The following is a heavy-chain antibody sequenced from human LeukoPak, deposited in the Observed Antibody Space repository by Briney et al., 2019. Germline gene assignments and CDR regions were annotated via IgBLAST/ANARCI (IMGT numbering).Heavy chain of an antibody. V-gene: IGHV3-48*03. D-gene: IGHD4-11*01. J-gene: IGHJ3*02. CDR1: GFTFSSYE. CDR2: ISGGGTTI. Sequence: GGSLRLSCAASGFTFSSYEMNRVRQAPGKGLEWVSYISGGGTTIFYADSVKGRFTISRDNAKNSLYLHMNSLSAEDTALYFCATETENSNYDAFDIWGQGTLVTVSS. CDR3: ATETENSNYDAFDI.